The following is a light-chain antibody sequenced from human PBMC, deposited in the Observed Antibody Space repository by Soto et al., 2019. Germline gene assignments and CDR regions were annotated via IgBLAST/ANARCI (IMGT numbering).Light chain of an antibody. J-gene: IGKJ2*01. V-gene: IGKV1-5*03. CDR1: QSISTY. CDR3: KHYSLYSSYT. CDR2: KAS. Sequence: DIQMTQSPSFLSASVGDRVTITCQASQSISTYLAWYQQKPGNAPKLLIYKASNLQSVVPSRFSGSGSGTEFTLTISIMQPEELATYHYKHYSLYSSYTIGQG.